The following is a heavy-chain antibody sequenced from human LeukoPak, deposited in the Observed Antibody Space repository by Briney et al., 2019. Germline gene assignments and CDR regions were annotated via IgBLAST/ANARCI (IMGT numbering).Heavy chain of an antibody. Sequence: SETLSLTCAVSGYSISSGYYGGWIRQPPGKGLEWIGSIYHSGSTYYNPSLKSRVTISVDTSKNQFSLKLSSVTAADTAVYYCARHFNGQWELLENAFDIWGQGTMVTVSS. V-gene: IGHV4-38-2*01. CDR3: ARHFNGQWELLENAFDI. CDR1: GYSISSGYY. J-gene: IGHJ3*02. CDR2: IYHSGST. D-gene: IGHD1-26*01.